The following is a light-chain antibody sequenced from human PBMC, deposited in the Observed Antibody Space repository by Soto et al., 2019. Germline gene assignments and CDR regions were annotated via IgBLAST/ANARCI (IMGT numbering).Light chain of an antibody. J-gene: IGLJ7*01. CDR3: SSYTSSSTWV. CDR1: VSDVGGYDS. Sequence: QSALTQPASVSGSPGQSITISCTGTVSDVGGYDSVSWYQQHPGRAPKLMIYEVSNRPSGVSNRFSGSKSGNTASLTISGLQAEDEADYYCSSYTSSSTWVFGGGTQLTVL. CDR2: EVS. V-gene: IGLV2-14*01.